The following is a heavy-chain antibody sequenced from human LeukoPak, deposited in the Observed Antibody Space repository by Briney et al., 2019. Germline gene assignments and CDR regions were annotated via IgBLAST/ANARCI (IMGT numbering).Heavy chain of an antibody. D-gene: IGHD1-7*01. CDR2: IYYSGGT. CDR1: GYSISSGYY. CDR3: ARTGTGYYFDN. V-gene: IGHV4-38-2*01. J-gene: IGHJ4*02. Sequence: SETLSLTCAVSGYSISSGYYWGWIRQPPGRGREWIGTIYYSGGTYHNPSLKSRVTISVDTSKNQFSLRLRSVTAADTAVYYCARTGTGYYFDNWGQGTLVTVSS.